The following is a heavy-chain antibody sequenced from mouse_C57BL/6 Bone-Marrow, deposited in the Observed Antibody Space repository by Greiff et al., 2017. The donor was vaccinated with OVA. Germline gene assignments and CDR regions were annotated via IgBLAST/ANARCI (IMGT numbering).Heavy chain of an antibody. CDR1: GYAFSSSW. V-gene: IGHV1-82*01. J-gene: IGHJ1*03. CDR2: IYPGDGDT. D-gene: IGHD1-1*01. CDR3: ARSGDGSSYEWYFDV. Sequence: VQLQQSGPELVKPGASVKISCKASGYAFSSSWMNWVKQRPGKGLEWIGRIYPGDGDTNYTGKFKGKATLTADKSSSTAYMQLSSLTSEDSAVYFGARSGDGSSYEWYFDVWGTGTTVTVSS.